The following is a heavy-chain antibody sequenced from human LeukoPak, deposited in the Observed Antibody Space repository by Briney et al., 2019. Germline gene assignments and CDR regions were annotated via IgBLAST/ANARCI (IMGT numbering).Heavy chain of an antibody. J-gene: IGHJ4*02. Sequence: GGPLRLSCAASGFSFSSYSMNWVRQAPGKGLEWVSYISSGSSTILYADSVKGRFTISRDNAKNSLYLQMNSLRAEDTAVYYCARDSSGQDGGNRHWGQGTLVTVSS. CDR2: ISSGSSTI. D-gene: IGHD4-23*01. CDR3: ARDSSGQDGGNRH. CDR1: GFSFSSYS. V-gene: IGHV3-48*04.